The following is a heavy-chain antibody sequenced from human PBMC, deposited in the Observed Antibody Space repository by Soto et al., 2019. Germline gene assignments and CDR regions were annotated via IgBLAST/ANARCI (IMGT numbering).Heavy chain of an antibody. Sequence: QVQLVESGGGVVQPGRSLRLSCAASGFTFSTYAMHWVRQAPGKGLEWVAFISYDGRSTYSADSVRGRFTISRDNSKNTVNLQLNSLSPDDTAASYCVREGIAGGSWGFFDYWFQGTLVPVAS. J-gene: IGHJ4*02. CDR3: VREGIAGGSWGFFDY. V-gene: IGHV3-30*04. D-gene: IGHD6-13*01. CDR1: GFTFSTYA. CDR2: ISYDGRST.